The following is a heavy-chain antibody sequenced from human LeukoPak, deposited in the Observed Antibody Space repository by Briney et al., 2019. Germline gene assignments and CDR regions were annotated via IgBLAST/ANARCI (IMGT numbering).Heavy chain of an antibody. CDR2: INPNSGGT. CDR1: GYTFTGYC. D-gene: IGHD2-15*01. CDR3: ARDDAVAASGYYYYYMDV. V-gene: IGHV1-2*02. Sequence: ASVKVSCKASGYTFTGYCMHWVRQAAGQGREWMGWINPNSGGTNYAQKFQGRVTMTRDTSISTAYMELSRLRSDDTAVYYCARDDAVAASGYYYYYMDVWGKGTTVTVSS. J-gene: IGHJ6*03.